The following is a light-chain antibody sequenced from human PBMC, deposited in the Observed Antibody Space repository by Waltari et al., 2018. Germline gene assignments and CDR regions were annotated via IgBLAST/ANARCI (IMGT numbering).Light chain of an antibody. CDR2: NAS. Sequence: DIQMPQSPAALSASVGERVTITCRSSQSISTWLAWYQQKPGKAPKLLLYNASSVQSGVPSTFSGIRSETEFTLSITSLHPDDFATYYCQHYNSYPWTFGQATKVEIK. CDR1: QSISTW. J-gene: IGKJ1*01. V-gene: IGKV1-5*03. CDR3: QHYNSYPWT.